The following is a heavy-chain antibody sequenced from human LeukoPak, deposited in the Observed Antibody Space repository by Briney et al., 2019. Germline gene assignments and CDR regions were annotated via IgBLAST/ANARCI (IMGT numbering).Heavy chain of an antibody. CDR3: ARGRSCAYCGGDCSLDY. Sequence: ASVKVSCKASGGTFSSYAISWVRQAPGQGLEWMGGIIPIFGTANYAQKFQGRVTITADEPTSTAYMELSSLRSEDTAVYYCARGRSCAYCGGDCSLDYWGQGTLVTVSS. CDR1: GGTFSSYA. D-gene: IGHD2-21*01. CDR2: IIPIFGTA. V-gene: IGHV1-69*01. J-gene: IGHJ4*02.